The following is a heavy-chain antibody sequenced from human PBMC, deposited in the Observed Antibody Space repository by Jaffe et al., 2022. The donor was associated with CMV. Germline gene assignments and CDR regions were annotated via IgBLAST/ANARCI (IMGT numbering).Heavy chain of an antibody. Sequence: VQLMQSGPEVVKPGASVMVSCGASPYTFTSDIITWVRQAPGQGLEWMGWIRGYNDNATYAQRFKGRLTMTMDTSANTAYLEVRSLTPDDTAVYYCATVRQQLVRVLFWFDTWGQGTLVTVSS. CDR3: ATVRQQLVRVLFWFDT. V-gene: IGHV1-18*04. CDR1: PYTFTSDI. J-gene: IGHJ5*02. D-gene: IGHD6-13*01. CDR2: IRGYNDNA.